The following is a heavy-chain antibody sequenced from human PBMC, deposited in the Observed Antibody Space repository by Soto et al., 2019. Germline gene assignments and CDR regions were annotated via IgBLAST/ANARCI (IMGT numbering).Heavy chain of an antibody. CDR2: ISSSSSTI. Sequence: GGSLRLSCAAYGFTFSSYSMNWVRQAPGKGLEWVSYISSSSSTIYYADSVKGRFTISRDNAKNSLYLQMNSLRDEDTAVYYCARESDYDILTGYHTDYYYGMDVWGQGTTVTVSS. CDR1: GFTFSSYS. V-gene: IGHV3-48*02. CDR3: ARESDYDILTGYHTDYYYGMDV. J-gene: IGHJ6*02. D-gene: IGHD3-9*01.